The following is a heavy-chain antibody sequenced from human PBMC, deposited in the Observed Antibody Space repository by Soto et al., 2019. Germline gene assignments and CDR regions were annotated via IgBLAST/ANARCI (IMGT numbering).Heavy chain of an antibody. J-gene: IGHJ4*02. CDR1: GYTFTGYA. CDR2: INAGNGNT. Sequence: GASVKVSCKASGYTFTGYAMHWVRQAPGQRLEWMGWINAGNGNTKYSQKFQGRVTITRDTSASTAYMEMSSLRSEDTAVYYCARGITLPTPLDYWGKATLVTVSS. CDR3: ARGITLPTPLDY. D-gene: IGHD1-20*01. V-gene: IGHV1-3*01.